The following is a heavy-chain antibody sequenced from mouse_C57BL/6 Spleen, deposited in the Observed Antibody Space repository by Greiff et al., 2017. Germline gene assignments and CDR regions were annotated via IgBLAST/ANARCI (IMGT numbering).Heavy chain of an antibody. V-gene: IGHV5-16*01. J-gene: IGHJ1*03. CDR1: GFTFSDYY. Sequence: EVMLVASEGGLVQPGSSMKLSCTASGFTFSDYYMAWVRQVPEKGLEWVANINYDGSSTYYLASLKSRFILSRDNAKNLLYLQMSSLKSEDTATYYCARFYGSRTGYFDVWGTGTTVTVSS. CDR2: INYDGSST. D-gene: IGHD1-1*01. CDR3: ARFYGSRTGYFDV.